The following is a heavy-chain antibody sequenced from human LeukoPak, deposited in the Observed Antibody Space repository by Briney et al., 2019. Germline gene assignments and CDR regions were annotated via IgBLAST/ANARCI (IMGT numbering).Heavy chain of an antibody. Sequence: PSETLSLTCTVSGASISSGNDYWSWIRQPAGKGLEWIGRVYTGGSTNYNPSLKSRVTLSVDTSKNQFSLKLSSVTAADTAVYYCARTTEGGYTYDYFYYYYMDVWGKGTTVTISS. CDR2: VYTGGST. CDR3: ARTTEGGYTYDYFYYYYMDV. D-gene: IGHD5-18*01. J-gene: IGHJ6*03. V-gene: IGHV4-61*02. CDR1: GASISSGNDY.